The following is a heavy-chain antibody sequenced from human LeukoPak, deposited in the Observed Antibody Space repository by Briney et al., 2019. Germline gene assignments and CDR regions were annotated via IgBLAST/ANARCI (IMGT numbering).Heavy chain of an antibody. CDR2: IRDDGSAK. CDR3: AKVHQWPNYFDY. CDR1: GFTFNNYW. D-gene: IGHD6-19*01. V-gene: IGHV3-7*03. Sequence: GGSLRLSCAVSGFTFNNYWMTWVRQPPGKGLEWVASIRDDGSAKYYMDSVKGRFSISRDNSKNTLCLQMNSLRAEDTAVYYCAKVHQWPNYFDYWGQGTLVTVSS. J-gene: IGHJ4*02.